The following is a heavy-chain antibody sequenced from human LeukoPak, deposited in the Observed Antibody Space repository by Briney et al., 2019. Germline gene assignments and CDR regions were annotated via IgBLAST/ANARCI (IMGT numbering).Heavy chain of an antibody. CDR2: INSGSNSI. J-gene: IGHJ3*02. CDR3: AREDNAFEI. Sequence: GGSLRLSCAASGFNFNDYEMNWVRQAPGKGLEWNAYINSGSNSIYYADSVRGRVTISRHNARNSLYLQINSLRAEDTAVYFCAREDNAFEIWGQGTVVTVSS. D-gene: IGHD2-15*01. V-gene: IGHV3-48*03. CDR1: GFNFNDYE.